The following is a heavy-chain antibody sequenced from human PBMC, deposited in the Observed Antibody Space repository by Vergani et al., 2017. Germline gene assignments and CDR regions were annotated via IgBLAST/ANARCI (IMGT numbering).Heavy chain of an antibody. V-gene: IGHV4-30-4*01. CDR1: GDSMNSDDFY. J-gene: IGHJ4*02. Sequence: QVQLQESGPGLVKPSQTLSLTCTVSGDSMNSDDFYWSWIRPPPGKGLEWIGNIFYSGSTYYNPSLKSRLTLSVALSKNLFSLKLNSVTAADSAVYYCARFKWHDIDYWGQGTLVTVSS. D-gene: IGHD1-20*01. CDR3: ARFKWHDIDY. CDR2: IFYSGST.